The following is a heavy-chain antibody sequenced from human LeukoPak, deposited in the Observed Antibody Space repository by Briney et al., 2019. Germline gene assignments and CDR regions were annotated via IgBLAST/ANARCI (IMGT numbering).Heavy chain of an antibody. CDR1: GYTFTSYG. V-gene: IGHV1-18*01. J-gene: IGHJ2*01. Sequence: GASVKVSCKASGYTFTSYGISWVRQAPGQGLEWMGWISAYNGNTNYAQKLQGRVTMTTDTSTSIAYMELRSLRSDDTAVYYCARGTKDYYDSSGPGSYFDLWGRGTLVTVSS. CDR2: ISAYNGNT. CDR3: ARGTKDYYDSSGPGSYFDL. D-gene: IGHD3-22*01.